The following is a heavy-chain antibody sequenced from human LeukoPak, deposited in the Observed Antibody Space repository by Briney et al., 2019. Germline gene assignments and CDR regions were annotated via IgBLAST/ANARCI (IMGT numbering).Heavy chain of an antibody. CDR1: GGTFSSYS. V-gene: IGHV1-69*05. CDR2: IIPIFVTA. Sequence: GASVKVSCKASGGTFSSYSINWVRQAPGQGLEWMGGIIPIFVTANYAQKFQGRVTITTDESTSTAYMELSSLRSEDTAVYYCASEKRGYSNYGGYYYYYMDVWGKGTTVTVSS. D-gene: IGHD4-11*01. CDR3: ASEKRGYSNYGGYYYYYMDV. J-gene: IGHJ6*03.